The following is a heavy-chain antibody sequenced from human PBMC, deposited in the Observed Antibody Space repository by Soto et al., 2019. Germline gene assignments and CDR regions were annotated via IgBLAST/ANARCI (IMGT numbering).Heavy chain of an antibody. CDR1: GGSISSYY. D-gene: IGHD3-22*01. V-gene: IGHV4-4*07. Sequence: SETLSLTCTVSGGSISSYYWSWIRQPAGKGLEWIGRIYTSGSTNYNPSLKSRVTMSVDTSKNQFSLKLSSVTAADTAVYYCAREGYYDSTGNMGGYYYYYGMDVWGQGTTVTVYS. CDR3: AREGYYDSTGNMGGYYYYYGMDV. J-gene: IGHJ6*02. CDR2: IYTSGST.